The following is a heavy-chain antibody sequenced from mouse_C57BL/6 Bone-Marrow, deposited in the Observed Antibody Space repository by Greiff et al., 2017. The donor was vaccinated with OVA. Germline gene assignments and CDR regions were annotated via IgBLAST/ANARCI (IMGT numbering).Heavy chain of an antibody. CDR2: IWRGGST. CDR1: GFSLTSYG. D-gene: IGHD1-1*01. V-gene: IGHV2-5*01. J-gene: IGHJ4*01. CDR3: AKNYPYYYGSRDYAMDY. Sequence: VQLVESGPGLVQPSQSLSITCTVSGFSLTSYGVHWVRQSPGKGLEWLGVIWRGGSTDYNAAFMSRLSITKDNSKSQVFFKMNSLQADDTAIYYCAKNYPYYYGSRDYAMDYWGQGTSVTVSS.